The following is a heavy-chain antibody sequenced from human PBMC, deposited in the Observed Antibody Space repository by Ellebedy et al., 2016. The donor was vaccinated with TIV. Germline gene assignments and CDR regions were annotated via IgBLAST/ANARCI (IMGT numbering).Heavy chain of an antibody. CDR2: IYYSGST. CDR1: GGSISSYY. J-gene: IGHJ4*02. D-gene: IGHD3-10*01. CDR3: ARGPGGYVDY. Sequence: SETLSLTXTVSGGSISSYYWSWIRQPPGKGLEWIGYIYYSGSTNHNPSLKSRVTISVDTSKNQFSLKLSSVTAADTAVYYCARGPGGYVDYWGQGTLVTVSS. V-gene: IGHV4-59*01.